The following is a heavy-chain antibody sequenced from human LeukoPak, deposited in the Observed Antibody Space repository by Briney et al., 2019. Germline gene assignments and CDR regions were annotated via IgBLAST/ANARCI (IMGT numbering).Heavy chain of an antibody. CDR3: AKDASYSSSTNFDY. Sequence: GGSLRLSCAASGFTFDDYAKHWVRQAPGKGLEWVSGISWNSGSIGYADSVKGRFTISRDNAKNSLYLQMNSLRAEDMALYYCAKDASYSSSTNFDYWGQGTLVTVSS. V-gene: IGHV3-9*03. CDR1: GFTFDDYA. CDR2: ISWNSGSI. D-gene: IGHD6-6*01. J-gene: IGHJ4*02.